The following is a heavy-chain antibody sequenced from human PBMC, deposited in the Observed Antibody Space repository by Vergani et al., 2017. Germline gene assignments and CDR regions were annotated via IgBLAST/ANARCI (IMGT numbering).Heavy chain of an antibody. CDR1: GVSMQSGSFY. Sequence: QVQLHESGPGLVKPSETLSLICSVSGVSMQSGSFYWTWIRQTAERRLEWMGRVYPSGTTNYNPSLNGRVTMSEDTSKNQFSLNLTSVTAADTAVYFCARGSCLGGSCYKPLFDYWGQGILVTVSS. V-gene: IGHV4-61*02. J-gene: IGHJ4*02. D-gene: IGHD2-15*01. CDR3: ARGSCLGGSCYKPLFDY. CDR2: VYPSGTT.